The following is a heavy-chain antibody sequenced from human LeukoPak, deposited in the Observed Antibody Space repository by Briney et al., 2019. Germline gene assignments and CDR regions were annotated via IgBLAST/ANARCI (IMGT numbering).Heavy chain of an antibody. Sequence: GGPLRLSCTASGFTFGEYAVSWFRRAPGKGLEWVGFIRTKPYGGTTESAASVKGRFSISRDASETIAYLQMNSLRTEDTAVYYCARVRYSGVGGRFDAFDIWGQGTMVTVSS. CDR2: IRTKPYGGTT. J-gene: IGHJ3*02. CDR1: GFTFGEYA. V-gene: IGHV3-49*03. D-gene: IGHD5-12*01. CDR3: ARVRYSGVGGRFDAFDI.